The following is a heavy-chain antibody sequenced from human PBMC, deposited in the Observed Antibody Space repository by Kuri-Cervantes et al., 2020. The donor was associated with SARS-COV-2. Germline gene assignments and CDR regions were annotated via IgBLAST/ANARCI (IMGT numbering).Heavy chain of an antibody. J-gene: IGHJ4*02. Sequence: GGSLRLSCRGSGFDFRIDWIHWIRQAPGKGLEWVSTISGSDDVTHLADSVRGRFTVSRDNSRNTLYLQMNSLRVEDTAVYYCASVSTMGVSLDWGQGTLVTVSS. CDR1: GFDFRIDW. D-gene: IGHD5-24*01. CDR3: ASVSTMGVSLD. CDR2: ISGSDDVT. V-gene: IGHV3-23*01.